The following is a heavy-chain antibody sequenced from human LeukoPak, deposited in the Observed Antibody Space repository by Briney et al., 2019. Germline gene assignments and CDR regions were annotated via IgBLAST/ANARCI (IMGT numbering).Heavy chain of an antibody. CDR1: GGSISSSSYY. J-gene: IGHJ4*02. CDR3: ARDKGAGFH. V-gene: IGHV4-39*07. D-gene: IGHD4/OR15-4a*01. Sequence: PSETLSLTCTVSGGSISSSSYYWGWIRQPPGKGLEWIGSIYYSGSTYYNPSLKSRVTISVDTSKNQFSLKLSSLTAADTAMYYCARDKGAGFHWGQGTLVTVSS. CDR2: IYYSGST.